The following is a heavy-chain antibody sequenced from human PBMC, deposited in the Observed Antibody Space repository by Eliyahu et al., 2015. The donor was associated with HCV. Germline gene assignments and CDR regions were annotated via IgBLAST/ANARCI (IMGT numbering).Heavy chain of an antibody. Sequence: QLQLQESGPGLVKPSETLSLTCTVSGGSIXSGNYYWGWIRQPPGKGLEWIGSFYTSGSTDYNPSLKSRVTISVDTSKNQFSLNVRSVTAADTAVYYCARKDPYSSAAGWFDPWGQGTLVTVSS. D-gene: IGHD6-19*01. J-gene: IGHJ5*02. CDR1: GGSIXSGNYY. V-gene: IGHV4-39*01. CDR2: FYTSGST. CDR3: ARKDPYSSAAGWFDP.